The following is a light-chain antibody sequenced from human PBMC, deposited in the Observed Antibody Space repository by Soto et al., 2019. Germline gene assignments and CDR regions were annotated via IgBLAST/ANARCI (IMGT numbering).Light chain of an antibody. J-gene: IGKJ3*01. CDR2: DAS. CDR1: QNINNW. Sequence: DIQLTHSPSTLSASVGDRVTLTCRASQNINNWLAWYQQKPGKAPKVLIYDASSLESGVPSRFSGSGSGTEFTLTISSLQPDDFATYYCQQYDGNFGPGTKVDIK. V-gene: IGKV1-5*01. CDR3: QQYDGN.